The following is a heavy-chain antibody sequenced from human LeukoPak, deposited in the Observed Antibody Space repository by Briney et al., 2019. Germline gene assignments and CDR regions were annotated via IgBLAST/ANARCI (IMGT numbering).Heavy chain of an antibody. CDR3: ARGEQQLVPLDY. CDR1: GSIFTSYW. D-gene: IGHD6-13*01. Sequence: GASLKISCKGSGSIFTSYWIGWVRQLPGKGLEWMGIIYPGDSDTRYSPSFQGQVTISADKSISTAYLQWSSRKASDTAMYYCARGEQQLVPLDYWGQGTLVTVSS. CDR2: IYPGDSDT. J-gene: IGHJ4*02. V-gene: IGHV5-51*01.